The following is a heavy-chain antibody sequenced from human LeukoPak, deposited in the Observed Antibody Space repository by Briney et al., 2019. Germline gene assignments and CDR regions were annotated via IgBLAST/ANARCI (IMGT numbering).Heavy chain of an antibody. CDR3: ARQSDNYYGSGSYPDY. CDR2: IWYDGSNK. V-gene: IGHV3-33*01. D-gene: IGHD3-10*01. J-gene: IGHJ4*02. CDR1: GFTFSSYG. Sequence: GGSLRLSCAASGFTFSSYGMHWVRQAPGKGLEWVAVIWYDGSNKYYADSVKGRFTTSRDNSKNTLYLQMNSLRAEDTAVYYCARQSDNYYGSGSYPDYWGQGTLVTVSS.